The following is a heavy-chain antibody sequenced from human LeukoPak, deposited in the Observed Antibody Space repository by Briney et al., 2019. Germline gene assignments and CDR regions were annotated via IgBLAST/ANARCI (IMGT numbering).Heavy chain of an antibody. CDR1: GFTFDDYA. D-gene: IGHD6-13*01. CDR2: ISGDGGST. J-gene: IGHJ5*02. V-gene: IGHV3-43*02. Sequence: PGGSLRLSCAASGFTFDDYAMHWVRQAPGKGLEWVSLISGDGGSTYYADSVKGRFTISRDNSKNSLYLQMNSLRTEDTALYYCARGIAAAGTARGWFDPWGQGTLVTVSS. CDR3: ARGIAAAGTARGWFDP.